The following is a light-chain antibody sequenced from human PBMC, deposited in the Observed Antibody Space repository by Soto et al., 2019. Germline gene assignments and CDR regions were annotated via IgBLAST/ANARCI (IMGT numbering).Light chain of an antibody. J-gene: IGLJ3*02. V-gene: IGLV4-69*01. CDR2: LNSDGSH. Sequence: QPVLTQSPSASASLGASVKLTCTLSSGHSSYAIAWHQQQPEQGPRYLMKLNSDGSHSKGDGIPDRFSGSSSGAVRYLTISILQSEDEADYYCQTWGTGIQVFGGGTKLTVL. CDR1: SGHSSYA. CDR3: QTWGTGIQV.